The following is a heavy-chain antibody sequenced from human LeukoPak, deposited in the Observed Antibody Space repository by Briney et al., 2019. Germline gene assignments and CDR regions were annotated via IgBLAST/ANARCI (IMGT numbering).Heavy chain of an antibody. CDR2: IKLDGSEA. J-gene: IGHJ4*02. V-gene: IGHV3-7*01. Sequence: GGSLRLSCVASGFTFSNYWMTWVRQAPGKGLEWVANIKLDGSEAYYVDSVKGRFTISRDNTQNSLYLQMNSLRAEDTAVYYCARDQTPYYWGQGTLVAVSS. CDR3: ARDQTPYY. CDR1: GFTFSNYW.